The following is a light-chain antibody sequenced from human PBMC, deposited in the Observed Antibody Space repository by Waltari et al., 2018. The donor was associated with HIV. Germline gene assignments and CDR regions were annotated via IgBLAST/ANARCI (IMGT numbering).Light chain of an antibody. V-gene: IGLV2-18*02. J-gene: IGLJ2*01. CDR3: SSYTSSNLV. CDR2: EVS. Sequence: QSALTQPPSVSGSPGQSVTISRTGSSGAVGSYNRVSWYQQPPGTAPKLMIYEVSNRPSGVPDRFSGSKSGNTAALIISGLQAEDEADYYCSSYTSSNLVFGGGTKLTVL. CDR1: SGAVGSYNR.